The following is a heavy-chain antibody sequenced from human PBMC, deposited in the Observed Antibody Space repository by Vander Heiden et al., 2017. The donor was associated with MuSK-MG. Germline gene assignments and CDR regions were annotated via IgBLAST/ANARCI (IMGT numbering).Heavy chain of an antibody. D-gene: IGHD6-13*01. CDR1: GYSISSGYY. V-gene: IGHV4-38-2*02. CDR3: ARGGWVSHAFDI. CDR2: IYHSGST. J-gene: IGHJ3*02. Sequence: QVQLQESGPGLVKPSETLSLTCTVSGYSISSGYYWGWIRQPPGKGLEWIGSIYHSGSTYYNPSLKSRVTISVDTSKNQFSLKLSSVTAADTAVYYCARGGWVSHAFDIWGQGTMVTVSS.